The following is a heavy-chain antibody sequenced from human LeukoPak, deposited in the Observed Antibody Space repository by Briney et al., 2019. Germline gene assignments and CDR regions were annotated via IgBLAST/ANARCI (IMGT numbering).Heavy chain of an antibody. CDR1: GFTFNSYA. Sequence: GGSLRLSCAASGFTFNSYAMHWVRQAPGKGLEWVAVMSYDGSNGNYADSVKGRFTISRDNSKNTLYLQMNSLRAEDTAVYYCARDSGGHSSGWYGVDYWGQGTLVTVSS. V-gene: IGHV3-30*04. J-gene: IGHJ4*02. D-gene: IGHD6-19*01. CDR3: ARDSGGHSSGWYGVDY. CDR2: MSYDGSNG.